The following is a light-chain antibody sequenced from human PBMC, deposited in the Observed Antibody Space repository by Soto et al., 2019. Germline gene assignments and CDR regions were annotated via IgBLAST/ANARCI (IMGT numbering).Light chain of an antibody. CDR3: SSYTSSSTLSTYV. J-gene: IGLJ1*01. V-gene: IGLV2-14*03. CDR2: DVS. CDR1: SSDVGGYNY. Sequence: QSALTQPASVSGSPGQSITISCTGTSSDVGGYNYVSWYQHHPGKAPKLMIYDVSNRPSGVSNRFSGSKSGNTAYLIISGIQAEDEDDYYCSSYTSSSTLSTYVFGTGTKLTVL.